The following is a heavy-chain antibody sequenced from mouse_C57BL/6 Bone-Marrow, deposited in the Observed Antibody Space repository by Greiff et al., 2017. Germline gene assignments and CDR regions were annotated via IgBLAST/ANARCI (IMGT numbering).Heavy chain of an antibody. Sequence: QVQLMESGPELVKPGASVKLSCKASGYTFTSYEINWVKQTPGQGLEWIGWIYPRDGSTKYNEKFKGKATLTVDTASSTAYMELHSLTSEDSAVYFCARESLVLLRCYFDVWGTGTTVTVSS. V-gene: IGHV1-85*01. CDR3: ARESLVLLRCYFDV. CDR2: IYPRDGST. CDR1: GYTFTSYE. D-gene: IGHD2-10*02. J-gene: IGHJ1*03.